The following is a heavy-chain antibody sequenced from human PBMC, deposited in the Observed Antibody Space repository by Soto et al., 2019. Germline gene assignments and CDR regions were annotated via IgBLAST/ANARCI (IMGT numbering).Heavy chain of an antibody. CDR1: GFTFSSYA. J-gene: IGHJ4*02. D-gene: IGHD3-22*01. CDR2: ISGSGGST. CDR3: AIDRSYYESSSSYSPPY. Sequence: GGSLRLSCAASGFTFSSYAMSWVRQAPGKGLEWVSAISGSGGSTYYADSVKGRFTISRDNSKNTLYLQMNSLRAEDTAVYYFAIDRSYYESSSSYSPPYWGQGTLVTVSS. V-gene: IGHV3-23*01.